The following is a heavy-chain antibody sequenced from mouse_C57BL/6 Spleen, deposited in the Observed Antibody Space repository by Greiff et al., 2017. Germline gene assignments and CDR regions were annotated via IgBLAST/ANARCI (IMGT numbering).Heavy chain of an antibody. CDR1: GYAFSSYW. CDR3: AKRWSYYAMDY. D-gene: IGHD1-1*02. V-gene: IGHV1-80*01. J-gene: IGHJ4*01. CDR2: IYPGDGDT. Sequence: QVQLKQSGAELVKPGASMKISCKASGYAFSSYWMNWVKQRPGKGLEWIGQIYPGDGDTNYNGKFKGKATLTADKSSSTAYMQLSSLTSEDSAVYFCAKRWSYYAMDYWGQGTSVTVSS.